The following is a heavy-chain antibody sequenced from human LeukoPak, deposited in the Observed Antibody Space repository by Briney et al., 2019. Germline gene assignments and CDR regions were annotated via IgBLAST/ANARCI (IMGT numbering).Heavy chain of an antibody. J-gene: IGHJ4*02. CDR2: ISGGVGST. Sequence: GGSLRLSCAASGSTFSSYAMSWVRQAPGKGLEWVSVISGGVGSTSYADSVKGRFTISRDNSKNTLYLQMNSLRAEDTAVYYCAKGNTMYTAYYFDYWSQGTLVTVSS. D-gene: IGHD3-10*02. V-gene: IGHV3-23*01. CDR1: GSTFSSYA. CDR3: AKGNTMYTAYYFDY.